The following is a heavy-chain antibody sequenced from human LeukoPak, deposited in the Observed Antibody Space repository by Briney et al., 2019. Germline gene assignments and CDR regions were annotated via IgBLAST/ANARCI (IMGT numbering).Heavy chain of an antibody. Sequence: ASVKVSCKASGYTFTGYYMHWVRQAPGQGLEWMGGIIPIFGTANYAQKFQGRVTITADESTSTAYMELSRLRSDDTAVYYCARVNGDEGFDYWGQGTLVTVSS. CDR2: IIPIFGTA. J-gene: IGHJ4*02. V-gene: IGHV1-69*13. D-gene: IGHD4-17*01. CDR1: GYTFTGYY. CDR3: ARVNGDEGFDY.